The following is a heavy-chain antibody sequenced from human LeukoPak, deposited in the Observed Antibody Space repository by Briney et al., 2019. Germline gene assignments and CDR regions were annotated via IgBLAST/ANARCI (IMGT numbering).Heavy chain of an antibody. CDR1: GGSFSGYY. CDR3: ARGRRIQLWSPPFDY. J-gene: IGHJ4*02. Sequence: SETLSLTCAVYGGSFSGYYWSWVRQPPGKGLEWIGEINHSGSTNYNPSLKSRATISVDTSTNQFSLKLSSVTAADTAVYYCARGRRIQLWSPPFDYWGQGNLVTVSS. V-gene: IGHV4-34*01. CDR2: INHSGST. D-gene: IGHD5-18*01.